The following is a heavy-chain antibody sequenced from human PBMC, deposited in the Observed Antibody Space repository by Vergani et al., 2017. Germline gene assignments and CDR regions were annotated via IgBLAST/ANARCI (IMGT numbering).Heavy chain of an antibody. CDR1: GGPISSGDYY. CDR2: ISASGNA. CDR3: ARRSGGYYSGGKVHPLRTAFDV. V-gene: IGHV4-61*02. D-gene: IGHD2-15*01. Sequence: QVQLQESGPGLVKPSQTLSLTCTVFGGPISSGDYYWSSIRQPAGKGLEWLGHISASGNASHSPSLKTRVSMSVDTSKNQFSLTVSSVTAADTAIYFCARRSGGYYSGGKVHPLRTAFDVWGHGTVVTVSS. J-gene: IGHJ3*01.